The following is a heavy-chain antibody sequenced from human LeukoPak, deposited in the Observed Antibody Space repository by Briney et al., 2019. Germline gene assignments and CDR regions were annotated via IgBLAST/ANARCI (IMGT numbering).Heavy chain of an antibody. CDR3: ARGGYDSSGYRIEDY. Sequence: PGGSLRLSCAASGFTFSNHDMHWVRQATGKGLEWVSAIGTAVTADRTYYAASVKGRFTISRDNAKNSLYLQMNSLRAEDTAVNYCARGGYDSSGYRIEDYWGQGTLVTVSS. CDR1: GFTFSNHD. CDR2: IGTAVTADRT. D-gene: IGHD3-22*01. J-gene: IGHJ4*02. V-gene: IGHV3-13*01.